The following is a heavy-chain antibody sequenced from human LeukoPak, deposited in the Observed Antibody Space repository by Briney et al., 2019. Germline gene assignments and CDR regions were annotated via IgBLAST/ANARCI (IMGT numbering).Heavy chain of an antibody. D-gene: IGHD3-22*01. CDR1: GYSISSGYY. J-gene: IGHJ3*02. CDR3: ARPDRGYYDSSGHDAFDI. V-gene: IGHV4-38-2*01. Sequence: TSETPSLTCAVSGYSISSGYYWGWIRQPPGKGLEWIGSIYHSGSTYYNPSLKSRVTISVDTSKNQFSLKLSSVTAADTAVYYCARPDRGYYDSSGHDAFDIWGQGTMVTVSS. CDR2: IYHSGST.